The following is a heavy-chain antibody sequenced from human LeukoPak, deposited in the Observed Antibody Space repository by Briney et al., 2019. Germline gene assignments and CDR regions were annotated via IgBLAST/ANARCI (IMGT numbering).Heavy chain of an antibody. V-gene: IGHV1-3*01. Sequence: ASVKVSCKASGYTFTSYAMHWVRQAPGQRLEWMGWINAGNGNTKYSQKFQGRVTITRDTSASTAYMELSSLRSEDTAVYYCAREYCSSTSCYGAGIDYWGQGTLVTVSS. CDR3: AREYCSSTSCYGAGIDY. D-gene: IGHD2-2*01. CDR1: GYTFTSYA. J-gene: IGHJ4*02. CDR2: INAGNGNT.